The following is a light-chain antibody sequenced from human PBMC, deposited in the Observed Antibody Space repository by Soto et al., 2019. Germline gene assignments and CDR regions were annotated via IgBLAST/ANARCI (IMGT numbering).Light chain of an antibody. CDR2: NAS. J-gene: IGKJ5*01. CDR1: QSVSPF. Sequence: PGERAILSCRASQSVSPFLAWFQQKPGQPPRLLIYNASNRTTGIPARFSGSGSGTDFTLTISSLEPEDFAVYYCQQRGDWPPITFGQGTRLEI. V-gene: IGKV3-11*01. CDR3: QQRGDWPPIT.